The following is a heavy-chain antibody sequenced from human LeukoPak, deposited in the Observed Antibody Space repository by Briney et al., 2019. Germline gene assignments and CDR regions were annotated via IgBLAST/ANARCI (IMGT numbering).Heavy chain of an antibody. D-gene: IGHD4-17*01. CDR1: GGSISSSNW. CDR3: ARERTVTSRYFDY. CDR2: IYHSGST. J-gene: IGHJ4*02. Sequence: SETLSLTCAVSGGSISSSNWWSWVRQPPGKGLEWIGEIYHSGSTNYNPSLKSRVTISVDKSKNQFSLKLSSVTAADTAVYYCARERTVTSRYFDYWGQETLVTVSS. V-gene: IGHV4-4*02.